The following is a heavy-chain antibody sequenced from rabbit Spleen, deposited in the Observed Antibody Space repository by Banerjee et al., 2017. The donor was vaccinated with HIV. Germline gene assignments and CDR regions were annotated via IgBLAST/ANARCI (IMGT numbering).Heavy chain of an antibody. V-gene: IGHV1S40*01. CDR1: GYSFSSSDY. Sequence: QSLEESGGDLGKPWASLTLTCTASGYSFSSSDYMCWIRQAPGKGLELISCIAGSSSGFTYSETWAKGRFTCSKTSSTTVTLQMTSLTVADTATYFCARDLPEIVGWNFGFWGQGTLVT. D-gene: IGHD1-1*01. CDR3: ARDLPEIVGWNFGF. J-gene: IGHJ3*01. CDR2: IAGSSSGFT.